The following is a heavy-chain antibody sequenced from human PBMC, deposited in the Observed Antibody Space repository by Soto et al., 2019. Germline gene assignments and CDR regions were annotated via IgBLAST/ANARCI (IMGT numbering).Heavy chain of an antibody. Sequence: GGSLRLSCAASGFTFSTYGMTWVRQAPGKGLEWVSAIFGSGGTTSYADSVKGRFTISRDNSKNTLYLQMNSLRAEDMAVYYCVKSPYLMDVWGKGTTVTVSS. CDR1: GFTFSTYG. D-gene: IGHD3-10*01. V-gene: IGHV3-23*01. CDR3: VKSPYLMDV. CDR2: IFGSGGTT. J-gene: IGHJ6*04.